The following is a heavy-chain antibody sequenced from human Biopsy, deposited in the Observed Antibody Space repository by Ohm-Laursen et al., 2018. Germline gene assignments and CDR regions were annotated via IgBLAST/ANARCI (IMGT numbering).Heavy chain of an antibody. J-gene: IGHJ4*02. D-gene: IGHD3-16*01. CDR3: ARDLTWGSYFDS. Sequence: SLRLSCAASGFTFSDYYMSWIRQAPGRGLEWVSHISGIGDTTYYADSVKGRFTISRDNSKNSLYLQMNSLRAEDTAVYYCARDLTWGSYFDSWGQGSLVTVSS. CDR1: GFTFSDYY. CDR2: ISGIGDTT. V-gene: IGHV3-11*01.